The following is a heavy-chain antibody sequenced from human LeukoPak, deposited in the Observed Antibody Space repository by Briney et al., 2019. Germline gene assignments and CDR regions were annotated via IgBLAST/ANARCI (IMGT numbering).Heavy chain of an antibody. CDR3: ARSTGLWLRYGFINH. CDR1: GGSFSGYY. CDR2: INHSGST. J-gene: IGHJ5*02. Sequence: SETLSLTCAVYGGSFSGYYWSWIRQPPGKGLEWIGEINHSGSTNYNPSLKSRVTISVDTSKNQFSLKLSSVTAADTAVYYCARSTGLWLRYGFINHWGQGTLVTVSS. V-gene: IGHV4-34*01. D-gene: IGHD5-12*01.